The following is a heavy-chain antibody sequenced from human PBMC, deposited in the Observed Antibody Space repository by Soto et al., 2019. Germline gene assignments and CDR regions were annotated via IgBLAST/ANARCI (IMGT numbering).Heavy chain of an antibody. CDR2: VFWNDDT. CDR1: GFSFSNSGVA. Sequence: QITLKESGPTLVRPTQTLTLTCTFSGFSFSNSGVAVAWIRQPPGKALEWLALVFWNDDTRYSPSLSDRLTITKDTSENQVVLRMTNMDPVDTATYYCAHITHCGRDCSFDSWGQVTLVSVSS. CDR3: AHITHCGRDCSFDS. J-gene: IGHJ4*02. D-gene: IGHD2-21*02. V-gene: IGHV2-5*01.